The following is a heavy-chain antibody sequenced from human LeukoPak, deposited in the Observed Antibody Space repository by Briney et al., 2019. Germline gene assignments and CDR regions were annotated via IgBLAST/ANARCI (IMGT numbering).Heavy chain of an antibody. J-gene: IGHJ1*01. V-gene: IGHV3-21*01. D-gene: IGHD4-23*01. CDR3: APYPLGGDFQH. CDR2: ISSSSSYI. Sequence: PGGSLRLSCAASGFTFSSSSMNWVRQAPGKGLEWVSSISSSSSYIYYADSVKGRFTISRDNAKNSLYLQMNSLRAEDTAVYYCAPYPLGGDFQHWGQGTLVTVSS. CDR1: GFTFSSSS.